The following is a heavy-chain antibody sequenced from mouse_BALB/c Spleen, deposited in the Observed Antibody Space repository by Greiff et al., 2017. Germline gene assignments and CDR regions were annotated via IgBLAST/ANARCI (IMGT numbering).Heavy chain of an antibody. CDR2: IWAGGST. CDR3: ARDRGHYGNYGFAY. J-gene: IGHJ3*01. V-gene: IGHV2-9*02. Sequence: VKLQESGPGLVAPSQSLSITCTVSGFSLTSYGVHWVRQPPGKGLEWLGVIWAGGSTNYNSALMSRLSISKDNSKSQVFLKMNSLQTDDTAMYYCARDRGHYGNYGFAYWGQGTLVTVSA. D-gene: IGHD2-1*01. CDR1: GFSLTSYG.